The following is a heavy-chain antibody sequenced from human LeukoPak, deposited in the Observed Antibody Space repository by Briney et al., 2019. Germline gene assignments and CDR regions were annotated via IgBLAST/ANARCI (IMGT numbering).Heavy chain of an antibody. V-gene: IGHV3-74*01. CDR1: GFTFSSYW. Sequence: GGSLRLSCAASGFTFSSYWMHWVRQAPGKGLVWVSRINSDGSSTSYADSVKGRFTISRDNAKNTLYLQMNSLRAEDTAVYYCAKGRWGYDTVVAFDIWGQGTMVTVSS. CDR2: INSDGSST. J-gene: IGHJ3*02. CDR3: AKGRWGYDTVVAFDI. D-gene: IGHD3-22*01.